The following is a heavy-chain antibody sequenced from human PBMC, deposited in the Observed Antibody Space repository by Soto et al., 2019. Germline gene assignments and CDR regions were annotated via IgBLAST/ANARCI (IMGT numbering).Heavy chain of an antibody. CDR2: ISWTSGSI. D-gene: IGHD3-3*01. CDR3: EKDSPLRYDFWSGYYFHY. CDR1: GFTFDDYA. V-gene: IGHV3-9*01. J-gene: IGHJ4*02. Sequence: EVQLVESGGGLVQPGRSLRLSCAASGFTFDDYAMHWVRQAPGKGLAWVSGISWTSGSIGYADSVKGRFTISRDNAKNSLYLQMNSLRAEDTALYYCEKDSPLRYDFWSGYYFHYWGQGTLVTVSS.